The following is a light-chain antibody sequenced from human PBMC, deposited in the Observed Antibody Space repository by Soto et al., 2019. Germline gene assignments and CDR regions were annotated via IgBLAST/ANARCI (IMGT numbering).Light chain of an antibody. CDR1: SSNIGSNT. Sequence: QSALTQPPSASGTPGQRVTISCSGSSSNIGSNTVNWYQQLPGTAPKLLIYSNNQRPSGVPDRFSGSKSGTSASLAISGLQSEHEADYYCAAWDDRLNGDVVFGGGTKLTVL. CDR2: SNN. CDR3: AAWDDRLNGDVV. J-gene: IGLJ2*01. V-gene: IGLV1-44*01.